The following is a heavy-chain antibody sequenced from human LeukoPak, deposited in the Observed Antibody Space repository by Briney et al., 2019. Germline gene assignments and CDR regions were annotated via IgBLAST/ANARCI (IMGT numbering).Heavy chain of an antibody. CDR3: ARGFLRGYSRGYFDL. D-gene: IGHD5-18*01. V-gene: IGHV4-34*01. CDR2: INHSGST. CDR1: GGSFSGYY. J-gene: IGHJ2*01. Sequence: PSETLSLTCAVYGGSFSGYYWSWIRQPPGKGLEWIGEINHSGSTNYNPSLKSRVTISVDTSKNQFSLRLSSVTAADTAVYYCARGFLRGYSRGYFDLWGRGTLVTVSS.